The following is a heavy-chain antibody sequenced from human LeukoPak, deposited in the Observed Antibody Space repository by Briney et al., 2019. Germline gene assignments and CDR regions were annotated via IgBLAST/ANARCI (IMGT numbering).Heavy chain of an antibody. Sequence: GGSLRLSCAASGFTFSSYAMHWVRQAPGKGLEWVAIISYDGNYKYYADSVKGRFTISRDNSKNTLCLQMNSLRAVDTAMYYCARREISGWYVDYWGQGTLVTVSS. CDR1: GFTFSSYA. J-gene: IGHJ4*02. CDR2: ISYDGNYK. D-gene: IGHD6-19*01. CDR3: ARREISGWYVDY. V-gene: IGHV3-30*04.